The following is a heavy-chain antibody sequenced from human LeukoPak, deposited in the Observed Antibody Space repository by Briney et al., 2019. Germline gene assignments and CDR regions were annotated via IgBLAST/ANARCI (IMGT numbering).Heavy chain of an antibody. CDR2: ISAYNGNT. Sequence: ASVKVSCNASGYTFTSYGISWVRQAPGQGLEWMGWISAYNGNTNYAQKLQGRVTMTTDTSTSTAYMELRSLRSDDTAVYYCARDGVVVVAATGGDYWGQGTLVTVSS. CDR3: ARDGVVVVAATGGDY. V-gene: IGHV1-18*01. J-gene: IGHJ4*02. CDR1: GYTFTSYG. D-gene: IGHD2-15*01.